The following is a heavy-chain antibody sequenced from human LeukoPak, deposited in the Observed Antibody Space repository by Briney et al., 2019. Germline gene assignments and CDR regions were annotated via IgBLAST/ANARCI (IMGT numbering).Heavy chain of an antibody. V-gene: IGHV1-69*06. CDR1: GGTSSSYA. D-gene: IGHD2-21*01. CDR2: IIPIFGTA. Sequence: SVKVSCKASGGTSSSYAISWVRQAPGQGLEWMGGIIPIFGTANYAQKFQGRVTITADKSTSTAYMELSSLRSEDTAVYYCARVDVIYYYYMDVWGKGTTVTVSS. J-gene: IGHJ6*03. CDR3: ARVDVIYYYYMDV.